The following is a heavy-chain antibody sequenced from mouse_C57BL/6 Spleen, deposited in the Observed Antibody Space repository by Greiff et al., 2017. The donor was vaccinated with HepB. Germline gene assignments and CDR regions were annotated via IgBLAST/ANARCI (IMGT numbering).Heavy chain of an antibody. CDR3: ARSWLLRSWFAY. V-gene: IGHV1-53*01. D-gene: IGHD2-3*01. J-gene: IGHJ3*01. Sequence: QVQLQQSGTELVKPGASVKLSCKASGYTFTSYWMHWVKQRPGQGLEWIGNINPSNGGTNYNEKFKSKATLTVDKSSSTAYMQLSSLTSEDSAVYYCARSWLLRSWFAYWGQGTLVTVSA. CDR1: GYTFTSYW. CDR2: INPSNGGT.